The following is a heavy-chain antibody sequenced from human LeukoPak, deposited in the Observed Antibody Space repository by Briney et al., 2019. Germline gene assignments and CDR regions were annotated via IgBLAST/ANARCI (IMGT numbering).Heavy chain of an antibody. D-gene: IGHD5-24*01. V-gene: IGHV1-8*01. CDR1: GYTFTNYD. CDR2: MNPNNGNT. J-gene: IGHJ3*02. Sequence: GASVKVSCKASGYTFTNYDINWVRQATGQGLEWMGWMNPNNGNTGCAQKFQGRVTMTRNTSITTAYMELSSLRSEDTAMYYCKMAKEGNAFDIWGQGTMVIVSS. CDR3: KMAKEGNAFDI.